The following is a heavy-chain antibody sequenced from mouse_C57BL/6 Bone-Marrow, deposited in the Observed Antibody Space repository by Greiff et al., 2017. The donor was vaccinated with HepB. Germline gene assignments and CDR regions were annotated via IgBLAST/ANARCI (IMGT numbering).Heavy chain of an antibody. CDR3: AREDYYGSSLAY. V-gene: IGHV1-4*01. J-gene: IGHJ3*01. CDR1: GYTFTSYT. Sequence: QVQLQQSGAELARPGASVKMSCKASGYTFTSYTMHWVKQRPGQGLEWIGYINPSSGYTKYNQKFKDKATLTPDKSSSTAYMQLSSLTSEDSAVYYCAREDYYGSSLAYWGQGTLVTVSA. D-gene: IGHD1-1*01. CDR2: INPSSGYT.